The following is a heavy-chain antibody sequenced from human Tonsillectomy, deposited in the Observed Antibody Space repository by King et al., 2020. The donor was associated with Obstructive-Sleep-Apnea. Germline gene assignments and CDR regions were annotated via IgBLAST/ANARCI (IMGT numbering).Heavy chain of an antibody. CDR3: VGGVGWLPDY. V-gene: IGHV3-7*03. Sequence: DVQLVESGGGLVQPGGSLRLSCAASGFTSSGHWMNWVRQAPGKGREWVANIKQDGREKNYVDSVKGRFTITRDNAKNSLYLQMNSLRAEDTAVYYCVGGVGWLPDYWGQGTLVTVSS. CDR2: IKQDGREK. D-gene: IGHD3-22*01. J-gene: IGHJ4*02. CDR1: GFTSSGHW.